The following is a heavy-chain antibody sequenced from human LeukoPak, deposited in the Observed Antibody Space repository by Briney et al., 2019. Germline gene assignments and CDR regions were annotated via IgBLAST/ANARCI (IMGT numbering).Heavy chain of an antibody. D-gene: IGHD6-13*01. J-gene: IGHJ4*02. CDR2: INHSGST. V-gene: IGHV4-34*01. CDR1: GGPFSGYY. Sequence: SETLSLSCAVYGGPFSGYYWSWIRQPPGKGLEWIGEINHSGSTNYNPSLKSQVTISVDTSKNRFSLKLSSVTAADTAVYYCARGARSPYSSSWYNYWGQGTLVTVSS. CDR3: ARGARSPYSSSWYNY.